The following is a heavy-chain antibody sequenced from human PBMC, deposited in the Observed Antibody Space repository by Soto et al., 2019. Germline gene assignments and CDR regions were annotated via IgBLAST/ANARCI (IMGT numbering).Heavy chain of an antibody. CDR2: IIPIFGTA. CDR1: GGTFSSYA. D-gene: IGHD5-18*01. J-gene: IGHJ6*02. V-gene: IGHV1-69*12. Sequence: QVQLVQSGAEVKKPGSSVKVSCKASGGTFSSYAISGVRQAPGQGLEWMGGIIPIFGTANYAQKFQGRVTITADESTSTDYLELSSLRSDDTAVYYCARDQTARYGMDVWGQGTTVTVSS. CDR3: ARDQTARYGMDV.